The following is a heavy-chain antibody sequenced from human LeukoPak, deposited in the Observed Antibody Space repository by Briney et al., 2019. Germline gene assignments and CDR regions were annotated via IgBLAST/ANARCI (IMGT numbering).Heavy chain of an antibody. J-gene: IGHJ4*02. CDR1: GFTFSSYE. CDR2: ISSSGSTI. V-gene: IGHV3-48*03. CDR3: ASSRHYFDY. Sequence: GGSLRLSRAASGFTFSSYEMNWVRQAPGKGLEWVSYISSSGSTIYSADSVKGRFTISRDNAKNSLYLQMNSLRAEDTAVYYCASSRHYFDYWGQGTLVTVSS.